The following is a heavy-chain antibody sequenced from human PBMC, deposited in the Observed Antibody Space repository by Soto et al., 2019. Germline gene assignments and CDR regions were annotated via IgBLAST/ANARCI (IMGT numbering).Heavy chain of an antibody. CDR2: LGRIGT. J-gene: IGHJ4*02. CDR1: GFTFSRHA. Sequence: GGSLRLSCVGSGFTFSRHAMTWVRQAPGKGLEWVSTLGRIGTFYADSVKGRFTISRDDSKNTVNLQMNGLRVEDSAIYYCARDLTAHDYWGQGTVVTVSS. CDR3: ARDLTAHDY. V-gene: IGHV3-23*01.